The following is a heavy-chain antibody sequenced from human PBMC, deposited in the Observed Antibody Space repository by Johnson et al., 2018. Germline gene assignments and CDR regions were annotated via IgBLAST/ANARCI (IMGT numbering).Heavy chain of an antibody. J-gene: IGHJ1*01. D-gene: IGHD2-21*01. CDR2: IYYSGST. CDR1: GGSISSGGYY. Sequence: QVQLQESGPGLVKPSQTLSLTCTVSGGSISSGGYYWSWIRQHPGKGLEWIGYIYYSGSTYYNPSLKSRVTISVNTPKNQFSLKLSSVTAAARAVYYWARVGKGILDWEYFQHWGQGTLVTVSS. CDR3: ARVGKGILDWEYFQH. V-gene: IGHV4-31*03.